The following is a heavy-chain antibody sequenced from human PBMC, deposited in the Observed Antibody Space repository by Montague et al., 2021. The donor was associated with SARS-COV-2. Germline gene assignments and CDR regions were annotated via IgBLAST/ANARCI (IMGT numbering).Heavy chain of an antibody. CDR1: GFTFSSYG. CDR3: ASFPSGYYDSSGYHI. CDR2: IWYDGSNK. J-gene: IGHJ4*02. Sequence: SLRLSCAASGFTFSSYGMHWVRQAPGKGLEWVAVIWYDGSNKYYADSVKGRFTISRDNSKNTLYLQMNSLTAADTAVYYCASFPSGYYDSSGYHIWGQGTLVTVSS. D-gene: IGHD3-22*01. V-gene: IGHV3-33*01.